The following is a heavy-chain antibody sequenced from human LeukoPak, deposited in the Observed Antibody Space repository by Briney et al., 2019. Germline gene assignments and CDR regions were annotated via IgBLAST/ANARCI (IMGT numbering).Heavy chain of an antibody. Sequence: GRSLRLSCAASGFTFRSYAMHWVRQAPGKGLEWVAVISYDGSNKYYGDSVKGRFTISRDNLKNTLYLQMNSLRAEDTAEYYCARVWGSDAFDIWGQGTMVTVSS. V-gene: IGHV3-30*04. J-gene: IGHJ3*02. CDR1: GFTFRSYA. CDR3: ARVWGSDAFDI. CDR2: ISYDGSNK. D-gene: IGHD3-16*01.